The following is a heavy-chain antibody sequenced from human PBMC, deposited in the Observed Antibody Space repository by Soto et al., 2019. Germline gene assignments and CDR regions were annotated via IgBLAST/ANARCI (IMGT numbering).Heavy chain of an antibody. CDR1: GFTFSSYA. CDR3: AKGGYDFWSGYSRGAFDI. Sequence: EVQLLESGGGLVQPGGSLRLSCAASGFTFSSYAMSWVRQAPGKGPEWVSAISGSGGSTYYADSVKGRFTISRDNSKNTLYLQMNSLRAEDTAVYYCAKGGYDFWSGYSRGAFDIWGQGTMVTVSS. V-gene: IGHV3-23*01. CDR2: ISGSGGST. J-gene: IGHJ3*02. D-gene: IGHD3-3*01.